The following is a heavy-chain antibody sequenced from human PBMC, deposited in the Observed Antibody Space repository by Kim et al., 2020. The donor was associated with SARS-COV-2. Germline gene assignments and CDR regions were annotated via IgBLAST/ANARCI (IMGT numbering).Heavy chain of an antibody. CDR3: AKDSKEGWRAVILDY. J-gene: IGHJ4*02. CDR1: GFTFSNYA. V-gene: IGHV3-23*01. CDR2: ISGTGSST. D-gene: IGHD3-16*02. Sequence: GGSLRLSCAASGFTFSNYAMSWVRQAPGKGLEWVSAISGTGSSTYHADSVKGRFTISRDNSKNTLYLQMNSLRAEDTAVYYCAKDSKEGWRAVILDYWGQGTLVTVSS.